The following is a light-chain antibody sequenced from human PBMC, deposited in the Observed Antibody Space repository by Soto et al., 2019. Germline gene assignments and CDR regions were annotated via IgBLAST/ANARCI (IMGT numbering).Light chain of an antibody. CDR2: GAS. V-gene: IGKV3-20*01. CDR3: QQYGSSPPWA. Sequence: EIVLTQSPGTLSLSPGERATLSCRASQSVSSSYLAWYQQKPGQAPRLLIYGASSRATGIPDRFSGSGSGTDFTLTISRLEPEDCAVYCGQQYGSSPPWAFGGGTKVEIK. CDR1: QSVSSSY. J-gene: IGKJ4*01.